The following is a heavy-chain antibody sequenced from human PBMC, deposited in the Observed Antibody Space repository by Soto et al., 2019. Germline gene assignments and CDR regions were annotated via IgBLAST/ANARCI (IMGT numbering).Heavy chain of an antibody. V-gene: IGHV3-11*03. D-gene: IGHD5-12*01. J-gene: IGHJ4*02. CDR2: ISSSSYT. Sequence: GRSLRLSCAASGFTFSDYYMSWISQAPGKGLEWVSYISSSSYTNYADSVKGRFTISKSIAYLQMNSLKTEDTAVYYCTRTLPLISGYDYQNDYWGQGTLVTVSP. CDR1: GFTFSDYY. CDR3: TRTLPLISGYDYQNDY.